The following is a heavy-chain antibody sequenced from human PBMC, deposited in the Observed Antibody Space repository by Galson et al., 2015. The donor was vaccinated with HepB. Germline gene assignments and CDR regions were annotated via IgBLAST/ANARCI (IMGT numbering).Heavy chain of an antibody. CDR2: ISSDTLYT. CDR1: GFTFSDYY. J-gene: IGHJ6*03. V-gene: IGHV3-11*06. CDR3: ARIATVRKIATRPFDYYYYMDV. Sequence: SLRLSCAVSGFTFSDYYMSWIRQAPGKGLEWISYISSDTLYTNYADSVKGRFTISRDNAKKSLYLQMNSLRAEDTAVYYCARIATVRKIATRPFDYYYYMDVWGKGTTVTVSS. D-gene: IGHD6-6*01.